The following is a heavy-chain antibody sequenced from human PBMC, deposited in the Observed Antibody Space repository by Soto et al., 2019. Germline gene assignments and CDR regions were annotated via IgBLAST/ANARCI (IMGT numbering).Heavy chain of an antibody. CDR3: ARGGVAGIVDY. Sequence: GGSLRLSCAASGFTFSSYSMNWVRQAPGKGLEWVSSISSSSSYVYYADSVKGRFTISRDNAKNSLYLQMNSLRAEDTAVYYCARGGVAGIVDYWGQGTLVTVSS. CDR1: GFTFSSYS. J-gene: IGHJ4*02. V-gene: IGHV3-21*01. D-gene: IGHD6-19*01. CDR2: ISSSSSYV.